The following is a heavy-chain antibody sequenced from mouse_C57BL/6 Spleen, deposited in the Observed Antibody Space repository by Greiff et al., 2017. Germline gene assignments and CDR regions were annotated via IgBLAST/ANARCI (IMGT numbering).Heavy chain of an antibody. CDR2: IDPSDSET. CDR3: ARSDYGSSPYYAMDY. J-gene: IGHJ4*01. D-gene: IGHD1-1*01. CDR1: GYTFTSYW. V-gene: IGHV1-52*01. Sequence: QVQLQQPGAELVRPGSSVKLSCKASGYTFTSYWMHWVKQRPIQGLEWIGNIDPSDSETHYNQKFKDKATLTVDKSSSTAYMQLSSLTSEDSTFYYCARSDYGSSPYYAMDYWGQGTSVTVSS.